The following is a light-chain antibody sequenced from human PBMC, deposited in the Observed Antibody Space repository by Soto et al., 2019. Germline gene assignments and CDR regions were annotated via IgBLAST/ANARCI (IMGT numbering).Light chain of an antibody. CDR1: QTISSW. CDR2: KAS. V-gene: IGKV1-5*03. J-gene: IGKJ1*01. Sequence: DIQMARYPSTLSGSVGDRVPIPCRACQTISSWLAWYQQKPGKAPKLRIDKASTLKSGVPSRFSGSGSGTECTLTISSLQPDDFATDDCQHYKSYSEAVGQGTKVEIK. CDR3: QHYKSYSEA.